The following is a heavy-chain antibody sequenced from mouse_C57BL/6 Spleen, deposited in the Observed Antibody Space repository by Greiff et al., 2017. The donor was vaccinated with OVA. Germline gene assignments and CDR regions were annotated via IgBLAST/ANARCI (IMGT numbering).Heavy chain of an antibody. J-gene: IGHJ1*03. CDR3: AGDPHGYWYFDV. V-gene: IGHV12-3*01. CDR1: GFPIPSGYY. D-gene: IGHD1-1*02. CDR2: ITHSGET. Sequence: VKLVESGPGLVKPSQSLFLTCSITGFPIPSGYYWIWIRQSPGKPLEWMGYITHSGETFYNPSLQSPISITRETSKNQFFLQLNSVTTEDTAMYYCAGDPHGYWYFDVWGTGTTVTVSS.